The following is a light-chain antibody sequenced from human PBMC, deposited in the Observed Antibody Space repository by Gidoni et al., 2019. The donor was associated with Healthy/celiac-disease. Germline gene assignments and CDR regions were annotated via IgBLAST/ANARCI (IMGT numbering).Light chain of an antibody. CDR1: KLGYKY. CDR3: QAWDSSTVV. V-gene: IGLV3-1*01. Sequence: SYELTQPPSVSVPPGQTASITCSGDKLGYKYACWYQQKPGQSPVLVIYQDSKRPSRIPERFSGSNSGNTATLTISGTQAMDEADYYCQAWDSSTVVFGGGTKLTVL. J-gene: IGLJ2*01. CDR2: QDS.